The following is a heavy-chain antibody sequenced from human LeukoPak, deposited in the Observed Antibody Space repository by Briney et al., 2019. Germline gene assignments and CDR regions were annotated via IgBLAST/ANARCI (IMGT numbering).Heavy chain of an antibody. CDR3: AKSWGYAANSLHIQH. D-gene: IGHD4-23*01. CDR1: GDSIRSGSFH. J-gene: IGHJ1*01. V-gene: IGHV4-61*02. Sequence: PSQTLSLTCSVSGDSIRSGSFHWNWIRQPARKGLEWIGRIYITGSTDYNPSLKSRVTMSVDTSNNQFSLKLTSVTAADTAVYYCAKSWGYAANSLHIQHWGQGARVIVSA. CDR2: IYITGST.